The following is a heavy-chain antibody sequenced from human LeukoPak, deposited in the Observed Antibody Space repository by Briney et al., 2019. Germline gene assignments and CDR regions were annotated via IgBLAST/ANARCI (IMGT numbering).Heavy chain of an antibody. CDR2: INWNGGST. J-gene: IGHJ4*02. CDR3: ARGMGYSSGWYYFDY. D-gene: IGHD6-19*01. Sequence: PGGSLRLSCAASGFTFDDYGMSWVRQAPGKGLEWVFGINWNGGSTGYADSVKGRFTISRDNAKNSLYLQMNSLRAEDTALYYCARGMGYSSGWYYFDYWGQGTLVTVSS. CDR1: GFTFDDYG. V-gene: IGHV3-20*04.